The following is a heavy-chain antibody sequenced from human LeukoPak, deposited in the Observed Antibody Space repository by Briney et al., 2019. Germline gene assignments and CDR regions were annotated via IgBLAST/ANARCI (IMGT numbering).Heavy chain of an antibody. D-gene: IGHD3-3*01. CDR2: ISYSGST. CDR3: AGHIYDFWSGPPVDV. J-gene: IGHJ6*02. Sequence: PSETLSLTCTVSGGSISSNNYYWGWIRQPPGKGLEWIGSISYSGSTNHNPSLKSRVTISVDTSKNQFSLKLSSVTAADTAVYYCAGHIYDFWSGPPVDVWGQGTTVTVSS. V-gene: IGHV4-39*01. CDR1: GGSISSNNYY.